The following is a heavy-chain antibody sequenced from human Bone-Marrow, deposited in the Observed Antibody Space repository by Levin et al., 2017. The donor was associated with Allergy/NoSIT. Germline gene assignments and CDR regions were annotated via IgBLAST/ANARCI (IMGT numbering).Heavy chain of an antibody. CDR2: IIWNSGLM. D-gene: IGHD2-8*01. V-gene: IGHV3-9*01. CDR3: VTERCEWCGMDV. J-gene: IGHJ6*02. Sequence: SLKISCAASGFTFNDHAMHWVRQPPGKGLEWVSGIIWNSGLMAYAESVRGRFTISRDNVKSSLYLQMNSLRDEDTALYYCVTERCEWCGMDVWGQGTTVTVSS. CDR1: GFTFNDHA.